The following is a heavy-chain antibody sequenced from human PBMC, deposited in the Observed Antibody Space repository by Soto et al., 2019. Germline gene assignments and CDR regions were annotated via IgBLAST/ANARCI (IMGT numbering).Heavy chain of an antibody. CDR3: ARGRRSSSWFLMGYGMEV. Sequence: SETLFLTCAVYGGSFSGYYWSWIRQPPGKGLEWIGEINHSGSTNYNPSLKSRVTISVDTSKNQFSLKLSSVTAADTAVYYCARGRRSSSWFLMGYGMEVWGQGTTVTV. CDR2: INHSGST. J-gene: IGHJ6*02. CDR1: GGSFSGYY. V-gene: IGHV4-34*01. D-gene: IGHD6-13*01.